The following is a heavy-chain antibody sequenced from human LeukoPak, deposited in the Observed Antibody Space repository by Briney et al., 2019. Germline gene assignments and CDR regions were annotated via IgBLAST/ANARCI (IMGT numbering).Heavy chain of an antibody. Sequence: SETLSLTCTVSGGSLSSFYWSWFRQPAGKGLEWIGRIYSSGSTNYNPSLKSRVTISIDTSKNQFSLKVTSVTAADTAVYYCARRRGWQFDPWGQGTLVTVSS. D-gene: IGHD6-19*01. J-gene: IGHJ5*02. CDR1: GGSLSSFY. CDR2: IYSSGST. CDR3: ARRRGWQFDP. V-gene: IGHV4-4*07.